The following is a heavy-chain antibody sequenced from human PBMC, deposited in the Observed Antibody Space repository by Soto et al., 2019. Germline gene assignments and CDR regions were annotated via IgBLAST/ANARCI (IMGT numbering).Heavy chain of an antibody. CDR2: IFPGDSDT. Sequence: RGESLKISCQGSGYSFGAYWIGWVRQMPGKGLEWMGIIFPGDSDTRYRPSFQGQVTISVDRSINTAYLQWSSLKASDTAMYFCARGGIIGTTPDYWGQGTQVTVSS. D-gene: IGHD1-7*01. CDR1: GYSFGAYW. CDR3: ARGGIIGTTPDY. J-gene: IGHJ4*02. V-gene: IGHV5-51*01.